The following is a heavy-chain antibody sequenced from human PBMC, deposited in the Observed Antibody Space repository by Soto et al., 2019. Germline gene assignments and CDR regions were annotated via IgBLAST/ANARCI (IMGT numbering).Heavy chain of an antibody. Sequence: QVHLQQWGAGLLKPSETLSLTCAVYGESFIGYYWTWIRQSPGKGLEWIGEINHGGSTNYNPSLKHRVTISIDTSKNQFSLKLTSVTAADTSVYYCARTDIVTTNWFDPWGQGTLVTVSS. J-gene: IGHJ5*02. CDR1: GESFIGYY. V-gene: IGHV4-34*01. CDR3: ARTDIVTTNWFDP. D-gene: IGHD5-12*01. CDR2: INHGGST.